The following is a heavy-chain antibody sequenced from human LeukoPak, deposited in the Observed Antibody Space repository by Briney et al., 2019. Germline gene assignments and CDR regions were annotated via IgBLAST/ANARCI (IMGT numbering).Heavy chain of an antibody. Sequence: ASETLSLTCTVSGDSISSGNYWGWIRQPAGKGLEWIGRVYTSGSTNYNPSLKSRVTISVDTSKNQFSLKLSSVTAADTAVYYCARDFGSPRLWFDPWGQGTLVTVSS. J-gene: IGHJ5*02. V-gene: IGHV4-61*02. CDR1: GDSISSGNY. CDR3: ARDFGSPRLWFDP. D-gene: IGHD3-10*01. CDR2: VYTSGST.